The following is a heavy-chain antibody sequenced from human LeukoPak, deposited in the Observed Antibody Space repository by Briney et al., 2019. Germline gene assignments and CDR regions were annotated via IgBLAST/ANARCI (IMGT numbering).Heavy chain of an antibody. CDR2: INPNSGGT. CDR3: ARKGTSGFWFDP. Sequence: ASVKVSCKASGYTFTGYYMHWVRQAPGQGLEWMGWINPNSGGTNYAQKFQGRVTMTGDTSISTAYMELSRLRYDDTAVYYCARKGTSGFWFDPWGHGALVTVSS. J-gene: IGHJ5*02. V-gene: IGHV1-2*02. CDR1: GYTFTGYY.